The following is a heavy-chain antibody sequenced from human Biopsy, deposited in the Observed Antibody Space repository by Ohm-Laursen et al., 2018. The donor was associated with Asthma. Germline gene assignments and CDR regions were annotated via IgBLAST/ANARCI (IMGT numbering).Heavy chain of an antibody. CDR3: ARHWNWGSFFDY. D-gene: IGHD7-27*01. V-gene: IGHV4-39*01. CDR1: GGSMSSSSYS. CDR2: ISYTGNT. J-gene: IGHJ4*02. Sequence: GTLSLTCTVSGGSMSSSSYSWGWIRQPPGKGLEWIGSISYTGNTDIPSLRSRVTLSVATSKNNFSLKLTSVTAADTAVFYCARHWNWGSFFDYWGQGMLVTVSS.